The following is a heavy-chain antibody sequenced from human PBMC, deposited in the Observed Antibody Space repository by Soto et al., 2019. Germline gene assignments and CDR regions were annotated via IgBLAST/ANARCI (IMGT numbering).Heavy chain of an antibody. J-gene: IGHJ4*02. CDR3: ARDRRVFDY. Sequence: SETLSLTCTVSGGSISSYYWSWIRQPPGKGLEWIGYIYYSGSTNYNPSIKSRVTISVDTSKNQFSLKLSSVTAADTAVYYCARDRRVFDYWGQGTPVTVSS. CDR1: GGSISSYY. CDR2: IYYSGST. V-gene: IGHV4-59*01.